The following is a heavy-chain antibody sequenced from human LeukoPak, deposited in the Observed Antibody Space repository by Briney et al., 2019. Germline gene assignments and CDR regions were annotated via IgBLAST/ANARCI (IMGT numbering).Heavy chain of an antibody. CDR2: ISSSSSYT. CDR3: ARHFGVVTKGVYYYYYGMDV. CDR1: GFSFSDYT. D-gene: IGHD3-3*01. V-gene: IGHV3-11*06. J-gene: IGHJ6*02. Sequence: GGSLRLSCGASGFSFSDYTMNWVRQAPGKGLEWVSHISSSSSYTNYADSVKGRFTISRDNAKNSLYLQMNSLRAEDTAVYYCARHFGVVTKGVYYYYYGMDVWGQGTTVTVSS.